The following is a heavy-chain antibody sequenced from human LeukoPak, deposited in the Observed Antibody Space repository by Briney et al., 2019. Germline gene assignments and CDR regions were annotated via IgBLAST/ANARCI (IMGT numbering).Heavy chain of an antibody. CDR1: GGTFSSYT. CDR2: IIPILGIA. Sequence: SVKVSCKASGGTFSSYTISWVRQAPGQGLEWMGRIIPILGIANYAQKFQDRVTITADKSTSTAYMELSSLRSEDTAVYYCARSYYYDSSGYINFWGQGTLVTVSS. J-gene: IGHJ4*02. D-gene: IGHD3-22*01. CDR3: ARSYYYDSSGYINF. V-gene: IGHV1-69*02.